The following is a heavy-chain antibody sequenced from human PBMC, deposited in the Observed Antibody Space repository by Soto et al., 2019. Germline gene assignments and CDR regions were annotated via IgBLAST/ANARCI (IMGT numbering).Heavy chain of an antibody. Sequence: GGSLRLSCAASGFTLSSYHMDWVRQAPGKGLEWVSYISGSSRYTNFADSVKGRFTISRDNAKNSLYLQMNSLRVEDTAVYYCARHTSGWQYYDYWGQGTPVTVSS. V-gene: IGHV3-11*06. D-gene: IGHD6-19*01. CDR2: ISGSSRYT. J-gene: IGHJ4*02. CDR3: ARHTSGWQYYDY. CDR1: GFTLSSYH.